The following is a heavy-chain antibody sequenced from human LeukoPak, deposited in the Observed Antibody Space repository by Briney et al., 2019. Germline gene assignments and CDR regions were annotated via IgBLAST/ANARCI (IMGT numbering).Heavy chain of an antibody. J-gene: IGHJ4*02. CDR2: INPNNGGT. CDR1: GYTFTASY. CDR3: ARKPMVRGVNVIDY. Sequence: ASVKVSCKASGYTFTASYMHWVRQAPGQGLEWMGSINPNNGGTKYAQKFQGRVTMTRDTSISTAYMELSRLRSDDTAVYYCARKPMVRGVNVIDYWGQGTLVTVSS. D-gene: IGHD3-10*01. V-gene: IGHV1-2*02.